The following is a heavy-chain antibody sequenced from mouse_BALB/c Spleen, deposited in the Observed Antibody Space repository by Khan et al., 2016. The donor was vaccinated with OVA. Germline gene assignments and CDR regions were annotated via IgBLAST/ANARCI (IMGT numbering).Heavy chain of an antibody. J-gene: IGHJ4*01. CDR2: IWGDGST. CDR1: GFSLTSYG. Sequence: VELVESGPGLVAPSQSLSITCTVSGFSLTSYGVNWVRQPPGKGLEWLGVIWGDGSTNYHSTLMSRLSISKDNSQSQVFLKLSSLKTDYTATYYCAKWGTANYYAMDYWGQGTSVTVAS. CDR3: AKWGTANYYAMDY. D-gene: IGHD1-2*01. V-gene: IGHV2-3*01.